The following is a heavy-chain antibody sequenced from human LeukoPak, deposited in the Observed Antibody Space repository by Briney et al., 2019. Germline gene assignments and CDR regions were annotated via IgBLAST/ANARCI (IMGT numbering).Heavy chain of an antibody. V-gene: IGHV1-2*02. Sequence: ASVKVSCKASGYTFTGYYIHWVRQAPGQGLEWMGWINPNSGGTDYAQKFQGRVTMTRDTSISTAYMELSRLRSDDTAVYYCAKVMGSGQWLVEREDFDIWGQGTMVTVSS. CDR2: INPNSGGT. J-gene: IGHJ3*02. CDR3: AKVMGSGQWLVEREDFDI. D-gene: IGHD6-19*01. CDR1: GYTFTGYY.